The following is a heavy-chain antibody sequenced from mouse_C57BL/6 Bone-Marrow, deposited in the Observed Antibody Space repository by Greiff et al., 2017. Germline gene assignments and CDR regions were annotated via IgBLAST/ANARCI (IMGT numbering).Heavy chain of an antibody. Sequence: EVKLMESGGDLVKPGGSLKLSCAASGFTFSSYGMSWVRQTPDKRLEWVATISSGGSYTYYPDSGKGRFTISRDNAKKTLYLQMSSLKSEDTAMYYCAREGTGKAYWGQGTLVTVSA. D-gene: IGHD4-1*01. CDR1: GFTFSSYG. CDR3: AREGTGKAY. V-gene: IGHV5-6*01. CDR2: ISSGGSYT. J-gene: IGHJ3*01.